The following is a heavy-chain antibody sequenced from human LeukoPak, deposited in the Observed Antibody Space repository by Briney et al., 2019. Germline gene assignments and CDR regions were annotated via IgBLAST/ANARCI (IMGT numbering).Heavy chain of an antibody. V-gene: IGHV4-34*01. J-gene: IGHJ5*02. CDR3: ARRYGSGSYYNWFDP. Sequence: SETLSLTCAVYGGSFTAYSWSWIRQPPGKGLEWIGEINHSGSTNYNPSLKSRVTISVDTSKNQFSLKVNSVTAADTALYCCARRYGSGSYYNWFDPWGQGTLVTVSS. CDR2: INHSGST. CDR1: GGSFTAYS. D-gene: IGHD3-10*01.